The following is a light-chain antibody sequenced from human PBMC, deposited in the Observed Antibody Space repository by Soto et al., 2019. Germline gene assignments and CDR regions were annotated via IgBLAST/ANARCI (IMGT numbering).Light chain of an antibody. J-gene: IGKJ1*01. V-gene: IGKV3-15*01. Sequence: EMVMTQSPATLSVSPVERATLSCRASQSVSSYLAWYQQKPGQPPRLLIYVASTRAAGIPARFSGSGSGTEFTLTISSLQSEDFAVYYCQQHKDWPPRFGQGTKVEIK. CDR2: VAS. CDR3: QQHKDWPPR. CDR1: QSVSSY.